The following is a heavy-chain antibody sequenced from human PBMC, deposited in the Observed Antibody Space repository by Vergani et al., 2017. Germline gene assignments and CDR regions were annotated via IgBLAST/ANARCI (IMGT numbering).Heavy chain of an antibody. D-gene: IGHD3/OR15-3a*01. J-gene: IGHJ6*03. CDR2: ISYDGSNK. CDR3: AKDHHGTSYYYYYMDF. V-gene: IGHV3-30*18. Sequence: QVQLVESGGGVVQPGRSLRLSCAASGFTFSSYGMHWVRQAPGKGLEWVAVISYDGSNKYYAHSVKGGFTISRDNSKNTLYLQMNSLRAEDTAVYYCAKDHHGTSYYYYYMDFWGKGTTVTVSS. CDR1: GFTFSSYG.